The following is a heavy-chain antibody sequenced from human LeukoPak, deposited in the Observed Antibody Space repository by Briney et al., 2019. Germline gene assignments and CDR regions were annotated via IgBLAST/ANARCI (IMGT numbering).Heavy chain of an antibody. Sequence: PSQTLSLTCTVSGGSISSGGYYWSWIRQHPGKGLEWIGYIYYSGSTYYNPSLKSRVTISVDTSKNQFSLKLSSVTAADTAVYYCARDLSTYYDFWSGSTSRAFDIWSQGTMVTVSS. J-gene: IGHJ3*02. CDR2: IYYSGST. CDR1: GGSISSGGYY. CDR3: ARDLSTYYDFWSGSTSRAFDI. D-gene: IGHD3-3*01. V-gene: IGHV4-31*03.